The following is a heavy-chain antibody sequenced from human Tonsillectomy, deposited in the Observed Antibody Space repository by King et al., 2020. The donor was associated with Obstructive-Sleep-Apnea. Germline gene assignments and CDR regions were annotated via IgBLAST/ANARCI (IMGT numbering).Heavy chain of an antibody. Sequence: QLVQSGGGVVQPGRSLRLSCAASGFTSSNYAMHWVRQAPGKGLELGAIISYDGSNKYNEDSVKGRFTISRDDSKNTLYLQMNSLRAEDTAVYYCARDHGYSYGYIDYYFDYWGQGTLVTVSS. CDR1: GFTSSNYA. J-gene: IGHJ4*02. CDR2: ISYDGSNK. D-gene: IGHD5-18*01. CDR3: ARDHGYSYGYIDYYFDY. V-gene: IGHV3-30-3*01.